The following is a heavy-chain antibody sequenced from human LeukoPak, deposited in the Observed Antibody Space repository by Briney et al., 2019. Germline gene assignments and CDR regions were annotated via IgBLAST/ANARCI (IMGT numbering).Heavy chain of an antibody. Sequence: SETLSLTCAVYGGSFSGYYWSWIRQPPGKGLEWIGEINHSGSTNYNPSLKSRVTISVDTSKNQFSLKLSSVTAADTAVYYCARGEQVGATKDRNEYFQHWGQGTLVTVSS. CDR1: GGSFSGYY. V-gene: IGHV4-34*01. J-gene: IGHJ1*01. D-gene: IGHD1-26*01. CDR3: ARGEQVGATKDRNEYFQH. CDR2: INHSGST.